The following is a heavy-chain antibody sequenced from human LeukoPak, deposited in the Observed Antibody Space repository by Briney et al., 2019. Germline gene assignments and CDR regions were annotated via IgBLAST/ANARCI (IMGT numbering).Heavy chain of an antibody. V-gene: IGHV3-23*01. Sequence: GGSLRLSCAASGFTFSSYAMSWVRQAPGKGLEWVSAISGSGGSTYYADSVKGRFTISRDNSKNTLYLQMNSLKTEDTAVYYCTRSYYDSSGSINWFDPWGQGTLVTVSS. CDR1: GFTFSSYA. D-gene: IGHD3-22*01. CDR2: ISGSGGST. J-gene: IGHJ5*02. CDR3: TRSYYDSSGSINWFDP.